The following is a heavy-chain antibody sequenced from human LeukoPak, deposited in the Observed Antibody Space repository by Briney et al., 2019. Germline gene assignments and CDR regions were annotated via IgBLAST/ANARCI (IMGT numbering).Heavy chain of an antibody. CDR1: GFTFSNAW. Sequence: GGSLRLSCAASGFTFSNAWMSWVRQAPGKGLEWVGRIKSKTDGGTTDDAAPVKGRFTISRDDSKNTLYLQMNSLKTEDTAVYYCTTGAQGDYYDSSGYYSLLGYWGQGTLVTVSS. CDR2: IKSKTDGGTT. V-gene: IGHV3-15*01. D-gene: IGHD3-22*01. J-gene: IGHJ4*02. CDR3: TTGAQGDYYDSSGYYSLLGY.